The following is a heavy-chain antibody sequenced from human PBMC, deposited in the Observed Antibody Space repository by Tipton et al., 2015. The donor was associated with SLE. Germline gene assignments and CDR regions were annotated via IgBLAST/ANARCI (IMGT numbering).Heavy chain of an antibody. V-gene: IGHV4-34*01. CDR2: INHRGST. CDR3: ARRTRIAARSPFDY. D-gene: IGHD6-6*01. CDR1: GGSFSGYY. Sequence: LRLSCAVYGGSFSGYYWSWIRQPPGKGLEWIGEINHRGSTNYNPSLKSRLTISVDTSKNQFSLKLSSVTAADTAVYYCARRTRIAARSPFDYWGQGTLVTVSS. J-gene: IGHJ4*02.